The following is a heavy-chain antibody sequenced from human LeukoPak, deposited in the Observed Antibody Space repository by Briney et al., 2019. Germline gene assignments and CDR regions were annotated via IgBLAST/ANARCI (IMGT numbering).Heavy chain of an antibody. J-gene: IGHJ4*02. D-gene: IGHD4-17*01. Sequence: TSETLSLTCTVSGGSINSYYWSWIRQPPGKGLEWIGSIYYSGSTYYNPSLKSRVTISVDTSKNQFSLKLSSVTAADTAVYYCARANDYGDYFDYWGQGTLVTVSS. CDR2: IYYSGST. CDR3: ARANDYGDYFDY. V-gene: IGHV4-39*01. CDR1: GGSINSYY.